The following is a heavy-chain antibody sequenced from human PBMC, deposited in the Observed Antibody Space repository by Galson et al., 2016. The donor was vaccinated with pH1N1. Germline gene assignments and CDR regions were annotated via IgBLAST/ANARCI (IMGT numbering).Heavy chain of an antibody. D-gene: IGHD5-18*01. CDR3: ARDREYNYGYYDHAFDI. J-gene: IGHJ3*02. CDR1: GDSISSGTYNY. V-gene: IGHV4-61*02. CDR2: IFPSGST. Sequence: TLSLTCTVSGDSISSGTYNYWSWIRQPAGKGLEWIGRIFPSGSTNYNPSLKSRVTISVDTSKNQFSLKLSSVTAADTAVYYCARDREYNYGYYDHAFDIWGQGTMVTVSS.